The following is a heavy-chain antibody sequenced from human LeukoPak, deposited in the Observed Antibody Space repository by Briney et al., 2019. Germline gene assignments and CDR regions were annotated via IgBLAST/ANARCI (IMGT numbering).Heavy chain of an antibody. CDR2: ISSSSSYI. V-gene: IGHV3-11*06. J-gene: IGHJ4*02. CDR1: GFTFSDYF. CDR3: ARYDSHPDY. Sequence: GGSLRLSCAASGFTFSDYFMTWIRQAPGKGLEWVSSISSSSSYIYYADSVKGRFTISRDNAKNSLYLQMNSLRAEDTAVYYCARYDSHPDYWGQGTLVTVSS. D-gene: IGHD3-16*01.